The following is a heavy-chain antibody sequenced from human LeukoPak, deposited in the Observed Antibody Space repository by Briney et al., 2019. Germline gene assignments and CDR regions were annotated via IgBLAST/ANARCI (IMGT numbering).Heavy chain of an antibody. CDR3: ARDKIRRFGELSGAFDI. V-gene: IGHV4-39*07. Sequence: PSETLSLTCTVSGGSISSSSYYWGWIRQPPGKGLEWIGSIYYSGSTYYNPSLKSRVTISVDTSKNQFSLKLSSVTAAGTAVYYCARDKIRRFGELSGAFDIWGQGTMVTVSS. CDR2: IYYSGST. J-gene: IGHJ3*02. D-gene: IGHD3-10*01. CDR1: GGSISSSSYY.